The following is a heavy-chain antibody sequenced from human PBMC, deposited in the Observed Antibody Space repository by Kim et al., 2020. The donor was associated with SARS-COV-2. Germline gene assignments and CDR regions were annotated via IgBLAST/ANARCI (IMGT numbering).Heavy chain of an antibody. CDR3: ARGVGIDH. J-gene: IGHJ4*02. CDR1: GYRFAKYD. CDR2: IIPDGGDT. Sequence: ASVKVSCKASGYRFAKYDINWVRQASGQGLEWMGRIIPDGGDTAYAQKFQGRLTMTTDTSINTAYMELTGLNSDDTAKYYCARGVGIDHWGQVTLVPGPS. V-gene: IGHV1-8*01.